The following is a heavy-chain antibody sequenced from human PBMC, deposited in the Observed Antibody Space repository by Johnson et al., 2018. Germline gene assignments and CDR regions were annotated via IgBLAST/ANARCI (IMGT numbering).Heavy chain of an antibody. CDR1: GFTFSSYA. CDR3: ARDLHTGGRDWSYYMDV. J-gene: IGHJ6*03. CDR2: ISYDGSNK. Sequence: QVQLVESGGGVVQPGRSXRLSCAASGFTFSSYAMHWVRQAPGKGLEWVAVISYDGSNKYYADSVKGRFTISRDNSKNTLYLQRNSLRVGDTALYYCARDLHTGGRDWSYYMDVWGKGTTVTVSS. D-gene: IGHD2-8*02. V-gene: IGHV3-30-3*01.